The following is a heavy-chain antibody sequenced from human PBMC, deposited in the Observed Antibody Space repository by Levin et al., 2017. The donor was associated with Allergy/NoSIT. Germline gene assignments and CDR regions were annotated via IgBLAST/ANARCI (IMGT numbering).Heavy chain of an antibody. CDR3: ARVIVGAWGYYYYGMDV. D-gene: IGHD1-26*01. CDR1: GYTFTSYG. Sequence: ASVKVSCKASGYTFTSYGISWVRQAPGQGLEWMGWISAYNGNTNYAQKLQGRVTMTTDTSTSTAYMELRSLRSDDTAVYYCARVIVGAWGYYYYGMDVWGQGTTVTVSS. CDR2: ISAYNGNT. V-gene: IGHV1-18*01. J-gene: IGHJ6*02.